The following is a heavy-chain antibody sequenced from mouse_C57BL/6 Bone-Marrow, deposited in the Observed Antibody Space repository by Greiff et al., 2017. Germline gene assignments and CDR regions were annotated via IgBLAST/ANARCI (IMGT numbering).Heavy chain of an antibody. Sequence: VQLQQSGPELVKPGASVKISCKASGYAFSSSWMNWVKQRPGKGLEWIGRIYPGDGDTNYNGKFKGKATLTADKSSSTAYMQLSSLTYEDSAVYVCARTVGLRRAMDYWGQGTSVTVSS. CDR2: IYPGDGDT. CDR1: GYAFSSSW. D-gene: IGHD2-4*01. V-gene: IGHV1-82*01. CDR3: ARTVGLRRAMDY. J-gene: IGHJ4*01.